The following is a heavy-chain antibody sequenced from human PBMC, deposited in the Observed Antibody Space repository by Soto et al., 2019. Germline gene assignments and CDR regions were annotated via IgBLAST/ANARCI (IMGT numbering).Heavy chain of an antibody. J-gene: IGHJ4*02. CDR2: ISNDGRRK. CDR1: GFSLSTNT. D-gene: IGHD2-21*02. CDR3: ARVATAMTYDF. V-gene: IGHV3-30*04. Sequence: GGSLRLSCAASGFSLSTNTMHWVRQVPGKGLEWVASISNDGRRKYYADFVKGRFTISRDTANNILYLEMNSLRAEDTSLYYCARVATAMTYDFWGQGTQVTVSS.